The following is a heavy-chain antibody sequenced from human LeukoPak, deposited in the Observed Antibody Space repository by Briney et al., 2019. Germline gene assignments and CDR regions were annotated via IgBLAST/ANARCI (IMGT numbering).Heavy chain of an antibody. J-gene: IGHJ6*03. Sequence: PGGSLRLSCAASGFTFSSYAMHWVRQAPGKGLEYVSAISSNGASTYYANSVKGRFTISRDNSKNTLYLQMGSLRAEDMAVYYCARGEQLGSDYYYYMDVWGKGTTVTVSS. CDR3: ARGEQLGSDYYYYMDV. D-gene: IGHD6-6*01. CDR2: ISSNGAST. V-gene: IGHV3-64*01. CDR1: GFTFSSYA.